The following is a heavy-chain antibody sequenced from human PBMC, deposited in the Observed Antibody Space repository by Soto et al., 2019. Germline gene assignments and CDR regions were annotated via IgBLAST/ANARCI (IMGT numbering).Heavy chain of an antibody. CDR2: ISGSGGST. CDR1: GFTFSSYA. CDR3: AKSYVIVVPAANLLFDS. Sequence: GGSLRLSCAASGFTFSSYAMSWVRQAPGKGLEWVSAISGSGGSTYYADSVKGRFTISRDNSKNTLYLQMNSLRAEDTAVYYCAKSYVIVVPAANLLFDSWGQGTLVTVSS. D-gene: IGHD2-2*01. J-gene: IGHJ4*02. V-gene: IGHV3-23*01.